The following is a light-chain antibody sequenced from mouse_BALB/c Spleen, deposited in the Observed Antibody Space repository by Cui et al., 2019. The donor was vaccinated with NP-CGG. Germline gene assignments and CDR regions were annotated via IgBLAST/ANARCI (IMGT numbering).Light chain of an antibody. CDR2: GTN. Sequence: VGVTPEPAPTTSPGETVTLTCRSSTGAVTTSNYANWVQEKPDHLFTGLIGGTNNRAPGVPARFSGSLIGDKAALTITGAQTEDEAIYFCALWYSNHWVFGGGAKLTVL. CDR1: TGAVTTSNY. V-gene: IGLV1*01. J-gene: IGLJ1*01. CDR3: ALWYSNHWV.